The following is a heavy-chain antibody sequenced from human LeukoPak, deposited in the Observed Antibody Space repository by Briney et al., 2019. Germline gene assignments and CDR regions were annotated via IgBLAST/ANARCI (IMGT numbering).Heavy chain of an antibody. CDR2: ISYDGSNK. CDR1: GVTLSSYA. J-gene: IGHJ4*02. Sequence: GRSLRLSCAASGVTLSSYAMHWVRQAPGQGLGWVSVISYDGSNKYYADSVRARFTISRENSRNTLFLHINSLRAEDTAVYYCARHVDTAMVDYWGQGTLVTVSS. V-gene: IGHV3-30*04. CDR3: ARHVDTAMVDY. D-gene: IGHD5-18*01.